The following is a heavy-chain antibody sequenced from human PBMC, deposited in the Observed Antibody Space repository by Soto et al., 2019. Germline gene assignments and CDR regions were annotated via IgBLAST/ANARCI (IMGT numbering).Heavy chain of an antibody. CDR1: GYTFTSYD. CDR2: MNPNSGNT. Sequence: ASVKVSCKASGYTFTSYDINWVRQATGQGLEWMGWMNPNSGNTGYAQKFQGRVTMTRNTSISTAYMELSSLRSEDTAVYYCARGLGPSTRCQLLLDWFDPWGQGTLVTVSS. D-gene: IGHD2-2*01. V-gene: IGHV1-8*01. CDR3: ARGLGPSTRCQLLLDWFDP. J-gene: IGHJ5*02.